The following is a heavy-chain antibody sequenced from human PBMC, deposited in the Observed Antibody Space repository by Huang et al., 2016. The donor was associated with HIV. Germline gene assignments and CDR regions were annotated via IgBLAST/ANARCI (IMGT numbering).Heavy chain of an antibody. J-gene: IGHJ3*02. CDR1: GYTFTSYG. D-gene: IGHD3-22*01. CDR3: ARDPKYHRIGYYRQRRGIDI. CDR2: ISASSGDT. Sequence: QIQLMQSGPELKQPGASVKVSCKASGYTFTSYGITWVRQAPGQGPEWWGGISASSGDTEYAQKFQGRVTLTTDTSTNIAYMELRSLRSDDTAKYYCARDPKYHRIGYYRQRRGIDIWGQGTMVIVSS. V-gene: IGHV1-18*01.